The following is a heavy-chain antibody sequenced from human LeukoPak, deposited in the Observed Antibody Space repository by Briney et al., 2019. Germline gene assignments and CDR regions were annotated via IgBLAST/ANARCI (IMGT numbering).Heavy chain of an antibody. D-gene: IGHD3-22*01. CDR2: ISTYNGDT. V-gene: IGHV1-18*04. CDR1: GYTFTGYY. Sequence: GASVKVSCKASGYTFTGYYMHWVRQAPGQGLEWMGWISTYNGDTDYTQKLQGRVTMTTETSTSTAYMELRSLRSDDTAVYYCARGPRTYYYDSSGYSDIWGQGTMVTVSS. CDR3: ARGPRTYYYDSSGYSDI. J-gene: IGHJ3*02.